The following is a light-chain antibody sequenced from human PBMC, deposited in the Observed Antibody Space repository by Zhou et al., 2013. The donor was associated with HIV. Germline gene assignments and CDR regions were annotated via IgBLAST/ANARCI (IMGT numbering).Light chain of an antibody. CDR2: AAY. CDR3: LQDYDYPYT. J-gene: IGKJ2*01. Sequence: AIQMTQSPSSLSASIGDRVTITCRASQGIRNDLGWYRQRPGKAPELLIYAAYNLERGSRSRFSGSGSGTGFTLTISSLQPEDFATYYCLQDYDYPYTFGQGTETGDQT. V-gene: IGKV1-6*01. CDR1: QGIRND.